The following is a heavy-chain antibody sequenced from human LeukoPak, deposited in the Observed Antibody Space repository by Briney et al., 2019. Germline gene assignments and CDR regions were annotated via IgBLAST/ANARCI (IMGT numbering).Heavy chain of an antibody. Sequence: SETLSLTCAVYGGSFSGYYWSWIRQPPGKGLEWIGEINHSGSTNYNPSLKSRVTMSVDTSKSQFSLKLSSVTAADTAVYYCARDKIAAAGAPTLYYYYGMDVWGQGTTVTVSS. J-gene: IGHJ6*02. CDR1: GGSFSGYY. CDR3: ARDKIAAAGAPTLYYYYGMDV. CDR2: INHSGST. V-gene: IGHV4-34*01. D-gene: IGHD6-13*01.